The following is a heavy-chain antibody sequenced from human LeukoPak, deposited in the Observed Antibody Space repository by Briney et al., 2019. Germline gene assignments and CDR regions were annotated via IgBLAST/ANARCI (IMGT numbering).Heavy chain of an antibody. Sequence: PSETLSLTCAVYGGSFSGYYWSWIRQPPGKGLEWIGEINHSGSTNYNPSLKSRVTISVDTSKNQFSLKLSSVTAADTAVYYCARQTYGSGSYYYYYMDVWGKGTTVTVSS. CDR1: GGSFSGYY. CDR2: INHSGST. CDR3: ARQTYGSGSYYYYYMDV. D-gene: IGHD3-10*01. V-gene: IGHV4-34*01. J-gene: IGHJ6*03.